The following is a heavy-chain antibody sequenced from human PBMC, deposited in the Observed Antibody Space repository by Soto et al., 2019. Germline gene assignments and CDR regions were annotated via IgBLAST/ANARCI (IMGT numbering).Heavy chain of an antibody. CDR1: GYSISSGYF. J-gene: IGHJ6*02. Sequence: SETLSLTCGVSGYSISSGYFWVWIRQPPGKGLEWMGSIYYTGSTYYNPSLLTRITISVDTSKNQFSLRLSSVTTADTALYYCAREYYDFWSGEYHNGMDVWGPGTTVTVSS. V-gene: IGHV4-38-2*02. CDR3: AREYYDFWSGEYHNGMDV. CDR2: IYYTGST. D-gene: IGHD3-3*01.